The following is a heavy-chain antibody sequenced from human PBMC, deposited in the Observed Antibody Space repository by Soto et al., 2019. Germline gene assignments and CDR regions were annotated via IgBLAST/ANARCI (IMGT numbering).Heavy chain of an antibody. V-gene: IGHV3-7*03. D-gene: IGHD6-19*01. J-gene: IGHJ4*02. Sequence: EVQLVESGGGLVQPGGSLRLSCAGSGFTFSGYWMTWVRQPPGKGLEWVASVNQDGTQKFYVDSVKGRFTISRDNAKNSLLLQMISLRAEDTAVYYCARWESSDWYLGIWGQGTLVPVST. CDR2: VNQDGTQK. CDR1: GFTFSGYW. CDR3: ARWESSDWYLGI.